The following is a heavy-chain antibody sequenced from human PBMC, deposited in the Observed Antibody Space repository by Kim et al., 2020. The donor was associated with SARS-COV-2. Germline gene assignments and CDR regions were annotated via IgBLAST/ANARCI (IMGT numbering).Heavy chain of an antibody. Sequence: YNTPPHKSRVTISVDTSKTQFSLKLSSVTAADTAVYYCARPSRGYYFDYWGQGTLVTVSS. V-gene: IGHV4-39*01. CDR3: ARPSRGYYFDY. J-gene: IGHJ4*02. D-gene: IGHD2-15*01.